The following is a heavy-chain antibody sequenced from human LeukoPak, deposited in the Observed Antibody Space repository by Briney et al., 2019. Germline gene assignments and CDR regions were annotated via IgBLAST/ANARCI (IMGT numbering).Heavy chain of an antibody. V-gene: IGHV5-51*01. J-gene: IGHJ4*02. D-gene: IGHD4-17*01. CDR2: IYPGDSDT. Sequence: GESLKISCKGSGYSFATYWIGWVRQMPGKGLEWMGIIYPGDSDTTYSPSFQGQVTISVDKSVSTAFLQWSSLKASDSAMYYCARYIDYGDSRRYFDYWGQGTLVTVSA. CDR3: ARYIDYGDSRRYFDY. CDR1: GYSFATYW.